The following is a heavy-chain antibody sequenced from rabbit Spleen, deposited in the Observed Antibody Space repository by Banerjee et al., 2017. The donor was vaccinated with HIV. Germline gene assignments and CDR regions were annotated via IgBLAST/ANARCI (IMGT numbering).Heavy chain of an antibody. Sequence: QEQLEESEGGLVKPGASLTLTCTASGFSFSSSYWICWVRQAPGKGLEWIACVYGGSGGATYYATWAKGRFTISKTSSTTVTLEMTSLTAADTATYFCAREASSGWGVVSFYFNLWGPGTLVTVS. CDR2: VYGGSGGAT. V-gene: IGHV1S45*01. CDR1: GFSFSSSYW. J-gene: IGHJ4*01. CDR3: AREASSGWGVVSFYFNL. D-gene: IGHD4-1*01.